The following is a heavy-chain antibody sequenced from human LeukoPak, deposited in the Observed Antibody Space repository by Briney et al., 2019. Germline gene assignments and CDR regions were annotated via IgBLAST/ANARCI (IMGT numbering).Heavy chain of an antibody. V-gene: IGHV3-48*03. J-gene: IGHJ6*03. CDR2: ISSSGSTI. CDR1: GFTFSNYE. D-gene: IGHD6-6*01. CDR3: ARGGHSSSSGIYYYYYYMDV. Sequence: PGGSLRLSCAASGFTFSNYEMNWVRQAPGKGLEWVSYISSSGSTIYYADSVKGRFTISRDNAKNSLYLQMNSLRAEDTAVYYCARGGHSSSSGIYYYYYYMDVWGKGTTVTVSS.